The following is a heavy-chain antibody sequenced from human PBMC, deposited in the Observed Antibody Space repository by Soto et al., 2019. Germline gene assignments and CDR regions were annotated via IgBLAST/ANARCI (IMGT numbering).Heavy chain of an antibody. CDR3: ARAYMTTVTPQAYWFDP. J-gene: IGHJ5*02. Sequence: SETLSLTCAVYGGSFSGYYWSWIRQPPGKGLEWIGEINHSGSTNYNPSLKSRVTISVDTSKNQFSLKLSSVTAADTAVYYCARAYMTTVTPQAYWFDPWGQGTLVTVSS. CDR2: INHSGST. D-gene: IGHD4-4*01. V-gene: IGHV4-34*01. CDR1: GGSFSGYY.